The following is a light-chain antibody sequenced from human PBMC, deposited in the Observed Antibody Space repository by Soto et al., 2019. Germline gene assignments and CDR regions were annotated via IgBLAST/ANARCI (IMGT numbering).Light chain of an antibody. CDR3: QQYDNYPLT. CDR1: QSVRSW. Sequence: DIQMTQSPATLSASVVDRVTITCRASQSVRSWLAWYQQKPGTAPKLLIFDASRLESGVPSRFSGSASGTEFTLTISSLQPDDFATYYCQQYDNYPLTFGGGTKVDNK. V-gene: IGKV1-5*01. J-gene: IGKJ4*01. CDR2: DAS.